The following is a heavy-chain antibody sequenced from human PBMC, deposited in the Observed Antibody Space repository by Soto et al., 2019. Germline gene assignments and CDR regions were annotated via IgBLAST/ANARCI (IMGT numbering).Heavy chain of an antibody. CDR3: TRERGRHSYGPKDD. D-gene: IGHD5-18*01. CDR2: IWYDGSNK. Sequence: GGSLRLSCAASGFTFSSYGMHWVRQAPGKGLEWVAVIWYDGSNKYYADSVKGRFTISRDNSKNTLYLQMNSLRAEDTAVYYCTRERGRHSYGPKDDWGQGTLVTVSS. CDR1: GFTFSSYG. V-gene: IGHV3-33*01. J-gene: IGHJ4*02.